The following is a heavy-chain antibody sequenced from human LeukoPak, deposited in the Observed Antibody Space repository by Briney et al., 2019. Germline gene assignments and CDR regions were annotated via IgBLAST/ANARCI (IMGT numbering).Heavy chain of an antibody. CDR1: GDSISNYY. J-gene: IGHJ4*02. CDR3: AREAIGRVDY. D-gene: IGHD2/OR15-2a*01. Sequence: SGTLSLTCTVSGDSISNYYWSWIRQPPGKGLEWIGYIYYSGSTSYNPSLKSRVTISVDTSKKHFSLKLSSVTAADTAVYYCAREAIGRVDYWGQGILVTVSS. V-gene: IGHV4-59*01. CDR2: IYYSGST.